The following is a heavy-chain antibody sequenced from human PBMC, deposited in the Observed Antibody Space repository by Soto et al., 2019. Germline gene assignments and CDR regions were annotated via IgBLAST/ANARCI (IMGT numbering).Heavy chain of an antibody. CDR2: IWYDGSNK. CDR1: GFTFSSYG. CDR3: AREGRNYGDSDDFDI. D-gene: IGHD4-17*01. Sequence: LRLSCAASGFTFSSYGMHWVRQAPGKGLEWVAVIWYDGSNKYYADSVKGRFTISRDNSKNTLYLQMNSLRAEDTAVYYCAREGRNYGDSDDFDIWGQGTMVTVSS. V-gene: IGHV3-33*01. J-gene: IGHJ3*02.